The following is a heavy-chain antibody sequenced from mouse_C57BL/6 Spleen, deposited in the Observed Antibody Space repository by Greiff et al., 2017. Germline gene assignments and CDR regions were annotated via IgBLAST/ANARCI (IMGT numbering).Heavy chain of an antibody. V-gene: IGHV1-80*01. CDR3: AREVNYYGSSPIMDY. J-gene: IGHJ4*01. CDR1: GYAFSSYW. D-gene: IGHD1-1*01. Sequence: QVHVKQSGAELVKPGASVKISCKASGYAFSSYWMNWVKQRPGKGLEWIGQIYPGDGDTNYNGKFKGKATLTADKSSSTAYMQLSSLTSEDSAVDFCAREVNYYGSSPIMDYWGQGTAVTVSS. CDR2: IYPGDGDT.